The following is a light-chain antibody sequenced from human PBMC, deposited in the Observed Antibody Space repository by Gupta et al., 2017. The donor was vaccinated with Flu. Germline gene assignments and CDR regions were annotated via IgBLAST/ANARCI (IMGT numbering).Light chain of an antibody. Sequence: QAVVTQEPSLTVSPVGTVTLTCGSSTAAVTSGHYPYWFQQKPGQAPRTLIYDTSNKHAWTPARFSGSLLGGTAALTIYGAQPEDEADYDCLVSYSGAPEYGFGGGTKMTGL. CDR1: TAAVTSGHY. J-gene: IGLJ3*02. CDR3: LVSYSGAPEYG. V-gene: IGLV7-46*01. CDR2: DTS.